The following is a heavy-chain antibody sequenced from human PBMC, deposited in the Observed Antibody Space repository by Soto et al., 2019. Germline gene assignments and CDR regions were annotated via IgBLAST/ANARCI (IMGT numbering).Heavy chain of an antibody. Sequence: HPGRSLRLSCTASGFAFSDYSMHWVRQAPGKGLEWVAVISFDGSNKYYVDSVKGRITISRDNSKDTLYLQMNSLRAEDTAVYYCAKDHYKLLHKGIDYWGQGTLVTVSS. D-gene: IGHD2-15*01. J-gene: IGHJ4*02. CDR1: GFAFSDYS. CDR3: AKDHYKLLHKGIDY. V-gene: IGHV3-30*04. CDR2: ISFDGSNK.